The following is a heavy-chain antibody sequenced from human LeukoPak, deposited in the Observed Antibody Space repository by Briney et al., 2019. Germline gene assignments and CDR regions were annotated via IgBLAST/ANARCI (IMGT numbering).Heavy chain of an antibody. D-gene: IGHD1-26*01. CDR1: GFTLSNHW. CDR2: IKQGGSDK. V-gene: IGHV3-7*01. Sequence: GGSLRLSCAASGFTLSNHWMTWVRQAPGKGLEWVATIKQGGSDKFYVDSVKGRFTISGDNARNSLYLQMNSLRAEDTAVYYCARDPFELWGQGTLVTVSS. CDR3: ARDPFEL. J-gene: IGHJ4*02.